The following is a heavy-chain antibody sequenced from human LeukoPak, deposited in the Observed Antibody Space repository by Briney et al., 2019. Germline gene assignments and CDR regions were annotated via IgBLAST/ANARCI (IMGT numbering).Heavy chain of an antibody. CDR2: ISYDGSNK. Sequence: GGSLRLSCAASGFTFSSYAMHWVRQAPGKGLEWVAVISYDGSNKYYADSVKGRFTISRDNSKNTLYLQMNSLRAEDTAVYYCARDSSDAFDIWGQGTMVTVSS. CDR1: GFTFSSYA. V-gene: IGHV3-30-3*01. CDR3: ARDSSDAFDI. D-gene: IGHD6-6*01. J-gene: IGHJ3*02.